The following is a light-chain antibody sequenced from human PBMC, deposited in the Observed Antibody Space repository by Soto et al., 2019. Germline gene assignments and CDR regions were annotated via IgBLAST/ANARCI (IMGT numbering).Light chain of an antibody. CDR2: WAS. CDR3: HQYYSVPLT. CDR1: QSVLYSSNNKNY. Sequence: DIVMTQSPDSLAVSLGERATINCKSSQSVLYSSNNKNYLAWYQQKPGQPPKLLIYWASTRESGVPDRFSGSGSGTDFTLTISSLQAEDVAVYYCHQYYSVPLTFGRGTKVEIK. J-gene: IGKJ4*01. V-gene: IGKV4-1*01.